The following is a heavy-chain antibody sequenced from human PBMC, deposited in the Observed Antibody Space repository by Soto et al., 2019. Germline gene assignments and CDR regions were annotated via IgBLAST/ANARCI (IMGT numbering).Heavy chain of an antibody. CDR3: AEGRGGGILDWFDP. V-gene: IGHV3-23*01. CDR1: GFTFSGFC. CDR2: VTGSGGGT. D-gene: IGHD3-16*01. J-gene: IGHJ5*02. Sequence: EVRLLESGGGLVQPGGSLRLSCAASGFTFSGFCMAWVRQAPGKGLEWVATVTGSGGGTYYADSVKGRFSISRDNSKNTVYLQMYSLRPEDTAVYFCAEGRGGGILDWFDPWGQGIMVTVSS.